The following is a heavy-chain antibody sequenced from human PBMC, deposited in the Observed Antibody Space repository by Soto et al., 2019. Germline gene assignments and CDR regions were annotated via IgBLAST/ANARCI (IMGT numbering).Heavy chain of an antibody. Sequence: PGGSLRLSCAASGFTFSSYAMSWVRQAPGKGLEWVSAISGSGGSTYYADSVKGRFTISRDNSKNTLYLQMNSLRAEDTAVYYCAKDPALSLYSGYDPPGYFDYWGQGTLVTVSS. CDR3: AKDPALSLYSGYDPPGYFDY. J-gene: IGHJ4*02. CDR2: ISGSGGST. CDR1: GFTFSSYA. V-gene: IGHV3-23*01. D-gene: IGHD5-12*01.